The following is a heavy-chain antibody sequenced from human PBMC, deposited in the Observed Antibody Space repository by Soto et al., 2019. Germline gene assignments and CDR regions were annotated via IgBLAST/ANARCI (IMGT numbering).Heavy chain of an antibody. CDR2: ISSSGSTI. J-gene: IGHJ4*02. CDR1: GFTFSDYY. V-gene: IGHV3-11*01. CDR3: ARDHMGYCSGGSCYVYFDY. D-gene: IGHD2-15*01. Sequence: GGSLRLSCAASGFTFSDYYMSWIRQAPGKGLEGVSYISSSGSTIYYADSVKGRFTISRDNAKNSLYLQMNSLRAEDTAVYYCARDHMGYCSGGSCYVYFDYWGQGTLVTVSS.